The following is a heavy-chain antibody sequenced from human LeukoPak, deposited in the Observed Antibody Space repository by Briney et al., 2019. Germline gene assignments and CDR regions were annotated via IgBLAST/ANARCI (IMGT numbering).Heavy chain of an antibody. J-gene: IGHJ4*02. CDR1: GFTFDDYG. V-gene: IGHV3-21*01. Sequence: GGSLRLSCAASGFTFDDYGMSWVRQAPGKGLEWVSSISSSSSYIYYADSVKGRFNISRDNAKNSLYLQMNRLRAEDTAVYYCARDRSRDVDYDILTLPYYFDYWGQGTLVTVSS. D-gene: IGHD3-9*01. CDR3: ARDRSRDVDYDILTLPYYFDY. CDR2: ISSSSSYI.